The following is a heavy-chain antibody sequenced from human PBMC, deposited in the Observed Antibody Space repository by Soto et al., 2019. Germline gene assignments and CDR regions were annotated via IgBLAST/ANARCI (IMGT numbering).Heavy chain of an antibody. V-gene: IGHV1-8*01. CDR1: GYSFTTYD. CDR3: ARGRGWRDY. J-gene: IGHJ4*02. CDR2: MDPKNGNT. D-gene: IGHD6-19*01. Sequence: QVQLVQSGAEVRKPGASVKVSCKAYGYSFTTYDINWVRQAPGQGLEWMGWMDPKNGNTDYAQKFQGRISMTSNTSISTAYMELSGLRSEDTAVYYCARGRGWRDYWGQGTLVTVSS.